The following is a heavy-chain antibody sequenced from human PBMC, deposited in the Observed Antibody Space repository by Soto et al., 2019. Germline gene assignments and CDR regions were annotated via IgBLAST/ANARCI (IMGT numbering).Heavy chain of an antibody. CDR2: INPSVGNT. V-gene: IGHV1-46*01. CDR3: ARGGRVGSTGDSFDY. Sequence: QVHLVQSGAEVKKPGASVRISCKASGYILTTYYMYWVRQAPGQVFEWMGTINPSVGNTDYAQRFQGTITMTRDTSTATVYMELSDLRSDDTAVYFCARGGRVGSTGDSFDYWGQGTLVTVSS. CDR1: GYILTTYY. D-gene: IGHD1-26*01. J-gene: IGHJ4*02.